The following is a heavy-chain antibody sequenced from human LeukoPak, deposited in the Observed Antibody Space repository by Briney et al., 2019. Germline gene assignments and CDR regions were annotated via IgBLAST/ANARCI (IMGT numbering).Heavy chain of an antibody. Sequence: GGSLRLSCAASGFTFSNAWMSWVRQAPGKGLEWVGRIKSKTDGGTTDYAAPVKGRITISRDDSKNTLYLQMNSLKTEDTAVYYCTTVWVRGVHTPYWGQGTLVTVSS. D-gene: IGHD3-10*01. V-gene: IGHV3-15*01. CDR1: GFTFSNAW. CDR3: TTVWVRGVHTPY. J-gene: IGHJ4*02. CDR2: IKSKTDGGTT.